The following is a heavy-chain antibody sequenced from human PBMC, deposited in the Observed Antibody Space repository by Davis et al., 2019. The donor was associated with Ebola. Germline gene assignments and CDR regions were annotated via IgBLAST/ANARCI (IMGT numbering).Heavy chain of an antibody. CDR1: GFTFDDHA. D-gene: IGHD5-18*01. CDR3: AKTRGYRLYYFEY. CDR2: ISGNGYGT. Sequence: GESLKISCAASGFTFDDHAMSWVRQAPGKALEWVSLISGNGYGTAYGDSVKGRFTISRDNSKNFLYLQVNDLRPEDTALYFCAKTRGYRLYYFEYWGQGTLVTVSS. V-gene: IGHV3-43*02. J-gene: IGHJ4*02.